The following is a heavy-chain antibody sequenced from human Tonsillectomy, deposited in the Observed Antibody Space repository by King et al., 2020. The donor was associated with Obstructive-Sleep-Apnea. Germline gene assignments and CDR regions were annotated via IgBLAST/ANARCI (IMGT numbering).Heavy chain of an antibody. CDR1: GFTFSNYA. Sequence: VQLVESGGGLVKPGGSLRLSCAASGFTFSNYAMTWVRQAPGKGLEWVSAISGTASSTYYADSVKGRFTISRDNSKNTLYLQMNSLRAEDTAVYHCVKDGGPCVTSWYFYYDGMDVWGQGTTVTVSS. J-gene: IGHJ6*02. V-gene: IGHV3-23*04. CDR2: ISGTASST. CDR3: VKDGGPCVTSWYFYYDGMDV. D-gene: IGHD2-2*01.